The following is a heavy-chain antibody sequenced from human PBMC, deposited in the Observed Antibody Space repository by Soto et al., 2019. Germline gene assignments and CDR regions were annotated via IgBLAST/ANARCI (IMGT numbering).Heavy chain of an antibody. V-gene: IGHV3-48*02. CDR2: ISYSGSTI. D-gene: IGHD6-13*01. CDR3: ARDSSSWDFES. Sequence: EVQLVESGGGLVQPGGSLRLSCAASGFTFSSYNMNWVRQAPGKGLEWVSYISYSGSTIYYAESVKGRFTISRDNAKNSLYLQMNSLRDDDTAVYYCARDSSSWDFESWGQGTLVTVSS. J-gene: IGHJ4*02. CDR1: GFTFSSYN.